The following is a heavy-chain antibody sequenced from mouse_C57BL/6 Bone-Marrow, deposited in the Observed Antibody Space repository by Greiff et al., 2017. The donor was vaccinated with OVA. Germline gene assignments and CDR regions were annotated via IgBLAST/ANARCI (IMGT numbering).Heavy chain of an antibody. CDR2: IYPRSGNT. D-gene: IGHD2-12*01. CDR1: GYTFTSYG. Sequence: QVQLQQSGAELARPGASVKLSCKASGYTFTSYGISWVKQRTGQGLEWIGEIYPRSGNTYYNEKFKGKATLTADKSSSTAYMELRSLTSEDSAVYFCARRRYYSWTYWGQGTLVTVSA. V-gene: IGHV1-81*01. CDR3: ARRRYYSWTY. J-gene: IGHJ3*01.